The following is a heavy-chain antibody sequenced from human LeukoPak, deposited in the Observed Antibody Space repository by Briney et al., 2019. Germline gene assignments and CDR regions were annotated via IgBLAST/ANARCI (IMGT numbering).Heavy chain of an antibody. V-gene: IGHV4-4*09. CDR2: IYTSGST. D-gene: IGHD2-2*02. CDR1: GGSISSYY. Sequence: SETLSLTCTVSGGSISSYYWSWIRQPPGKGLEWIGYIYTSGSTNYNPSLKSRVTISVDTSKNQFSLKLSSVTAADTAVYYCARLWVVPAAIPYYYYYMDVWGKGTTVTVSS. CDR3: ARLWVVPAAIPYYYYYMDV. J-gene: IGHJ6*03.